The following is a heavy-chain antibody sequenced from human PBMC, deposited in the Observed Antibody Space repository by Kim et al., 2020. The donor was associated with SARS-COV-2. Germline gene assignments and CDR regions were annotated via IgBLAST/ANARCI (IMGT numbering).Heavy chain of an antibody. CDR3: AKDGSPARRYYYYYMDV. CDR1: GFTFDDYA. V-gene: IGHV3-43*02. Sequence: GGSLRLSCAASGFTFDDYAMHWVRQAPGKGLEWVSLISGDGGSTYYADAVKGRFTISRDNSKNSLYLQMNSLRTEDTALYYCAKDGSPARRYYYYYMDVWGKGTTVTVSS. J-gene: IGHJ6*03. CDR2: ISGDGGST. D-gene: IGHD2-15*01.